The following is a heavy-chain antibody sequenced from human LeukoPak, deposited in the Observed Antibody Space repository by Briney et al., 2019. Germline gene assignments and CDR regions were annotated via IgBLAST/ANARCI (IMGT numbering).Heavy chain of an antibody. CDR2: IYYSGST. CDR1: GGSISSSSYY. D-gene: IGHD6-13*01. CDR3: ARWRVSGIAAAGKGSYFDY. J-gene: IGHJ4*02. V-gene: IGHV4-39*01. Sequence: PSETLSLTCTVSGGSISSSSYYWGWIRQPPGKGLEWIGSIYYSGSTYYNPSLKSRVTISVDTSKNQFSLKLSSVTAVDTAVYYCARWRVSGIAAAGKGSYFDYWGQGTLVTVSS.